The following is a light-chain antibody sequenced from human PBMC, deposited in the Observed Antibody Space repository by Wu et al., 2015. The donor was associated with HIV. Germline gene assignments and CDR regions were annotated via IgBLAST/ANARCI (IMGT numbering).Light chain of an antibody. J-gene: IGKJ5*01. CDR2: DTS. Sequence: VLTQSPATLSLSPGDRATLSCRASQSVSSSLAWYQQKPGQTPRLLIFDTSNRATGTPARFSGRGSGTDFTLSISSLESDDFAVYYCQHRRTFGQGTRLEI. V-gene: IGKV3-11*01. CDR3: QHRRT. CDR1: QSVSSS.